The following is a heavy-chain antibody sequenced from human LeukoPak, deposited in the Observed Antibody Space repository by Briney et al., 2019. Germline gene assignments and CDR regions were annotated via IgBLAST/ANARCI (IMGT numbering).Heavy chain of an antibody. D-gene: IGHD3-9*01. CDR3: ARVDLLTGYYFFDY. V-gene: IGHV1-18*01. J-gene: IGHJ4*02. CDR2: IRGDNGNT. Sequence: ASVEVSCKSSGYTFSNYGISWVRQAPGQGLEWVGWIRGDNGNTNYAQKLQGRVTMTTDTSTSTPYMELRSLGSDETAVYYCARVDLLTGYYFFDYWGQGTLVTVSS. CDR1: GYTFSNYG.